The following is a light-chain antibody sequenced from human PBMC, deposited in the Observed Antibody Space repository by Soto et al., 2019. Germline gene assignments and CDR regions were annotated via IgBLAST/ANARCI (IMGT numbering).Light chain of an antibody. CDR2: EVT. CDR3: SSYVTGNSLI. CDR1: SRDVGGHDY. Sequence: QSALTQPPSAXXXXXXXXXXSCTGTSRDVGGHDYVSWYQQHPGKAPKLMIYEVTKRPSGVPDRFSGSKSGNTASLTVSGLQAEDEADYYCSSYVTGNSLIFGGGTKLTVL. V-gene: IGLV2-8*01. J-gene: IGLJ2*01.